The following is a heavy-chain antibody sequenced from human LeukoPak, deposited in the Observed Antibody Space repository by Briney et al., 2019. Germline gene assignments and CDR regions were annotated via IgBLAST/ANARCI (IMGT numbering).Heavy chain of an antibody. CDR3: ARVPRDGYNYIVFDY. D-gene: IGHD5-24*01. J-gene: IGHJ4*02. CDR2: IIPIFGTA. V-gene: IGHV1-69*13. CDR1: GGTFSSYA. Sequence: SVKVSCKASGGTFSSYAISWVRQAPGQGLEWMGGIIPIFGTANYAQKFQGRVTITADEPTSTAYMELSSLRSEDTAVYYCARVPRDGYNYIVFDYWGQGTLVTVSS.